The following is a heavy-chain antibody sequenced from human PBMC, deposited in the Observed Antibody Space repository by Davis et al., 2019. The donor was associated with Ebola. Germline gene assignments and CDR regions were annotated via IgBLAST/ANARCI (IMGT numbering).Heavy chain of an antibody. CDR3: ARDQNYYYYGMDV. V-gene: IGHV3-21*04. CDR1: GFTFSSYS. D-gene: IGHD2/OR15-2a*01. Sequence: GESLKISCAASGFTFSSYSMNWVRQAPGKGLEWVSSISSSSSYIYYADSVKGRFTISRDNSKNTLYLQMNSLRAEDTAVYYCARDQNYYYYGMDVWGQGTTVTVSS. CDR2: ISSSSSYI. J-gene: IGHJ6*02.